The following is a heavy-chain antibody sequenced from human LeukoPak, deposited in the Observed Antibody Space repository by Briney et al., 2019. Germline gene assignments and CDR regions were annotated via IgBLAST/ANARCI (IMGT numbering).Heavy chain of an antibody. CDR2: IKQDGNEK. J-gene: IGHJ4*02. D-gene: IGHD4/OR15-4a*01. CDR1: GFTFSKFW. V-gene: IGHV3-7*01. CDR3: ARDDYGGTRY. Sequence: PGGSLRLSCAASGFTFSKFWMTWVRQAPGKGLEWVANIKQDGNEKYYVDSVKGRFTISRDNAKNSLYLQMNSLRAEDTAVYYCARDDYGGTRYWGQGTLVTVSS.